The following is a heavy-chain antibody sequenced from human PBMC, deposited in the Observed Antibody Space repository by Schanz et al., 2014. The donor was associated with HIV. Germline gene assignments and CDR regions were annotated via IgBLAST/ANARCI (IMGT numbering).Heavy chain of an antibody. CDR2: INTYNGNT. V-gene: IGHV1-18*01. J-gene: IGHJ6*02. Sequence: QVQLVESGAEVKKPGASVKVSCKASGYTFNSYGIVWVRQAPGQGLEWMGWINTYNGNTNYAQKFQGRVTMTTDTSTTTAYMNLRSLRSDDTAVYYCARGTMVRGVIRGSYYYGMDVWGQGTTVTVSS. D-gene: IGHD3-10*01. CDR1: GYTFNSYG. CDR3: ARGTMVRGVIRGSYYYGMDV.